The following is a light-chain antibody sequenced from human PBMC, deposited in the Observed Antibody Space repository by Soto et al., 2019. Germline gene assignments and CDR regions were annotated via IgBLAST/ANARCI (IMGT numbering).Light chain of an antibody. CDR1: QSVNSN. CDR2: VAS. J-gene: IGKJ4*01. Sequence: EIVMTQSPVTLSVSPGDRATLSCRASQSVNSNLAWYQQKPGQTPKLLIYVASTRATGIPARFSGSGSGTEFPPTISSLQSEDFAVYYCQQYNVWPLTFGGGTKVEFK. CDR3: QQYNVWPLT. V-gene: IGKV3-15*01.